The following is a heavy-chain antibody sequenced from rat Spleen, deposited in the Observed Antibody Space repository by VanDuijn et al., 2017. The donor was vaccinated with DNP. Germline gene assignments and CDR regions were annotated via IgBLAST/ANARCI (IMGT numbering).Heavy chain of an antibody. D-gene: IGHD1-7*01. CDR1: GYSITSSYR. CDR2: INSAGST. J-gene: IGHJ2*01. Sequence: EVQLQESGPGLVKPSQSLSLTCSVTGYSITSSYRWNWIRKFPGNKLEWMGYINSAGSTNYNPSLKSRISITRDTSKNQFFLQVNSVTTEDTATYYCARWVSMGFDYWGQGVMVTVSS. CDR3: ARWVSMGFDY. V-gene: IGHV3-3*01.